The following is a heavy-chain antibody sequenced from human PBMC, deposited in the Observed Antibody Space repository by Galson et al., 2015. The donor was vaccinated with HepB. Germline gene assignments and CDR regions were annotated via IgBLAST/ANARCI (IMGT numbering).Heavy chain of an antibody. CDR1: GGSISSSSYY. Sequence: SLTCTVSGGSISSSSYYWGWIRQPPGKGLEWIGGIYYSWSTYYNPSLKSRVTISVDTSKNQFSLKLSSVTAADTAVYYCARHSIVVVVAATQGYFQHWGQGTLVTVSS. CDR3: ARHSIVVVVAATQGYFQH. J-gene: IGHJ1*01. CDR2: IYYSWST. V-gene: IGHV4-39*01. D-gene: IGHD2-15*01.